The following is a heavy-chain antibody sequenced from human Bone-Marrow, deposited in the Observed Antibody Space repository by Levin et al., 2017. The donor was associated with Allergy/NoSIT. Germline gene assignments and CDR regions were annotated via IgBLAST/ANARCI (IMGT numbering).Heavy chain of an antibody. V-gene: IGHV3-66*02. D-gene: IGHD3-10*01. Sequence: PGESLKISCAASGFTVSSNYMSWVRQAPGKGLEWVSVIYSGGSTYYADSVKGRFTISRDNSKNTLYLQMNSLRAEDTAVYYCARDLYGSGSYWDYWGQGTLVTVSS. CDR3: ARDLYGSGSYWDY. J-gene: IGHJ4*02. CDR2: IYSGGST. CDR1: GFTVSSNY.